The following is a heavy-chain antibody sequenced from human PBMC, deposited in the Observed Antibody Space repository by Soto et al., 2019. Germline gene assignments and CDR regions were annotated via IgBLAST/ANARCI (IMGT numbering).Heavy chain of an antibody. CDR3: ARFIVVVPAAKDWFDP. D-gene: IGHD2-2*01. Sequence: PGGSLRLSCAASGFTLSAYWMHWVRQVPGTGPVWVSRIDGDGSRTSYADSVKGRFTISRDNAKNSLYLQMNSLRAEDTAVYYCARFIVVVPAAKDWFDPWGQGTLVTVSS. CDR2: IDGDGSRT. J-gene: IGHJ5*02. V-gene: IGHV3-74*01. CDR1: GFTLSAYW.